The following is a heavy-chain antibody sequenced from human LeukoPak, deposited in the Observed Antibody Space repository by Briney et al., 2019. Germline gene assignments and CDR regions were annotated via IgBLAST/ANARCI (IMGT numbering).Heavy chain of an antibody. D-gene: IGHD3-22*01. J-gene: IGHJ3*02. CDR1: GFTFSDYA. CDR2: ISNSGTNI. Sequence: GGSLRLSCAASGFTFSDYAMNWVRQAPGKGLEWLSSISNSGTNIYYADSVKGRFTISRDNSKKTLYLQMKSLRVEDTAVHYCAGGYDSSGYTDAFDIWGQGTMVTVPS. CDR3: AGGYDSSGYTDAFDI. V-gene: IGHV3-23*01.